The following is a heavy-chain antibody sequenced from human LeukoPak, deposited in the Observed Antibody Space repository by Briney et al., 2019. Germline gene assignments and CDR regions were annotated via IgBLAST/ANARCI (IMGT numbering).Heavy chain of an antibody. J-gene: IGHJ4*02. CDR2: IRSKANSYAT. Sequence: GGSLRLSCAASGFTFSGSAMHWVRQASGKGLEWVGRIRSKANSYATAYAASVKGRFTISRDNAKNSLYLQMNSLTADDTAVYYCARDPYGGNFDYWGQGTLVTVSS. V-gene: IGHV3-73*01. CDR1: GFTFSGSA. D-gene: IGHD4-23*01. CDR3: ARDPYGGNFDY.